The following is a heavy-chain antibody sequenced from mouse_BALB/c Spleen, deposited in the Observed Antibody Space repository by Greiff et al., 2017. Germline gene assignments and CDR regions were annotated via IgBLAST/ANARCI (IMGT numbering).Heavy chain of an antibody. J-gene: IGHJ2*01. V-gene: IGHV1S22*01. D-gene: IGHD2-14*01. CDR2: IYPGSGST. CDR1: GYTFTSYW. Sequence: LQQPGSELVRPGASVKLSCKASGYTFTSYWMHWVKQRHGQGLEWIGNIYPGSGSTNYDEKFKSKGTLTVDTSSSTAYMHLSSLTSEDSAVYYCTRAYYRYFDYWGQGTTLTVSS. CDR3: TRAYYRYFDY.